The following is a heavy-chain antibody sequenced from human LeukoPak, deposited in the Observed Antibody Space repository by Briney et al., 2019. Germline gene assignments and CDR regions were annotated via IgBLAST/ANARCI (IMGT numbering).Heavy chain of an antibody. D-gene: IGHD1-26*01. J-gene: IGHJ6*03. CDR1: GYTRTELS. V-gene: IGHV1-24*01. CDR2: FDPEDGET. Sequence: GASVKVSCKVSGYTRTELSMHWVRQAPGKGLEWMGGFDPEDGETIYAQKFQGRVTMTEDTSTDTAYMELSSLRSEDTAVYYCATDSWELRGGGYYYYYMDVWGKGTTVTVSS. CDR3: ATDSWELRGGGYYYYYMDV.